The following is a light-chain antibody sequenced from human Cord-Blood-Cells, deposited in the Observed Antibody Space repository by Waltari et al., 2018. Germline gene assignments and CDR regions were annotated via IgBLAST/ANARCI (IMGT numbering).Light chain of an antibody. CDR1: QSVLYSSNNKNY. Sequence: DIVMTQSPVSLAVSLGERAATNCRSSQSVLYSSNNKNYLAWYQQKPGQPPKLLVYCASTREYGVPDLFSGRGSGTDFTLTISSLQAEDVAVYYCQQYYSTPYTFGPGTKLELK. CDR3: QQYYSTPYT. J-gene: IGKJ2*01. V-gene: IGKV4-1*01. CDR2: CAS.